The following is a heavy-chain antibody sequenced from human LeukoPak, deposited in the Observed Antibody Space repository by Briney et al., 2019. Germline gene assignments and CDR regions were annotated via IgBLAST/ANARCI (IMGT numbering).Heavy chain of an antibody. D-gene: IGHD3-22*01. Sequence: ASVRVSCKASGYTFTSYDINWVRQATGQGLEWMGWMNPNSGNTGYARKFQGRVTMTRNTSISTAYMELSSLSSEDTAVYYCARDSSGFDYWGQGTLVTVSS. CDR2: MNPNSGNT. J-gene: IGHJ4*02. CDR3: ARDSSGFDY. V-gene: IGHV1-8*01. CDR1: GYTFTSYD.